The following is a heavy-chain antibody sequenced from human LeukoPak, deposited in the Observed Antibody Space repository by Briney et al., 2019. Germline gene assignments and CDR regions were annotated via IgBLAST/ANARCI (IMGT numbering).Heavy chain of an antibody. V-gene: IGHV4-59*01. Sequence: SETLSLTCTVSGGSISSYYWSWIRQPPGKGLEWIGYIYYSGSTNYNLSLKSRVTISVETSKNQFSLQLSSVTAADTAVYYCARGRYYGSGSYYTSDYWGQGTLVTVSS. D-gene: IGHD3-10*01. J-gene: IGHJ4*02. CDR3: ARGRYYGSGSYYTSDY. CDR1: GGSISSYY. CDR2: IYYSGST.